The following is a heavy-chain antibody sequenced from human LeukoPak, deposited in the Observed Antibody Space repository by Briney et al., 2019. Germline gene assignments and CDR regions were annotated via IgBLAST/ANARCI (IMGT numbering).Heavy chain of an antibody. V-gene: IGHV3-23*01. J-gene: IGHJ4*02. CDR1: GFTFSSYA. D-gene: IGHD3-10*01. CDR2: ITANGGGT. Sequence: GGSLRLSCAASGFTFSSYAMNWVRQAPGKGLEWVLSITANGGGTYYADSVKGRFSISRDNSRNTLYLQVTSLRAEDTAVYYCAKLTSDTMVRGVTTDYWGQGTLVTVSS. CDR3: AKLTSDTMVRGVTTDY.